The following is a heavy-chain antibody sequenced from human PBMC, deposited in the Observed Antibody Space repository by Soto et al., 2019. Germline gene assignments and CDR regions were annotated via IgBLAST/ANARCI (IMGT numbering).Heavy chain of an antibody. Sequence: PGESLKISCKGSGYSFTSYWIGWVRQMPGKGLEWMGIIYPGDSDTRYSPSFQGQVTISADKPISTAYLQWSSLKASDTAMYYCARLRLDSYYYYYGMDVWGQGTTVTVSS. CDR3: ARLRLDSYYYYYGMDV. CDR2: IYPGDSDT. CDR1: GYSFTSYW. V-gene: IGHV5-51*01. J-gene: IGHJ6*02. D-gene: IGHD6-19*01.